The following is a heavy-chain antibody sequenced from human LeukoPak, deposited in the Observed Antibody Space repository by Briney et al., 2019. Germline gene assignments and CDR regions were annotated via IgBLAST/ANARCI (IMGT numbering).Heavy chain of an antibody. D-gene: IGHD2-21*01. CDR2: ISRRSTYI. V-gene: IGHV3-21*06. CDR1: GFTFSDYS. Sequence: GGSLRLSCAASGFTFSDYSMNWVRHAPGKGLEWVSSISRRSTYIYYADSVKGRFTISRDNARSSLYLQMNSLRVEDTAVYYCXRXPEXVIAINRLDNWGQGTLVTVSS. CDR3: XRXPEXVIAINRLDN. J-gene: IGHJ4*02.